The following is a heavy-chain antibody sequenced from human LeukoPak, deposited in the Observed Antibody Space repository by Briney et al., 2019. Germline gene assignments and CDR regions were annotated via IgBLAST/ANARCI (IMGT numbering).Heavy chain of an antibody. CDR1: GGSISSSSYY. CDR3: ARHRYDFSVDY. Sequence: SETLSLTCTVSGGSISSSSYYWGWIRQPPGKGLEWIGSIYYSGSTYYNPSLKSRVTISADTSKNQFSLKLSSVTAADTAVYYCARHRYDFSVDYWGQGTLVTVSS. J-gene: IGHJ4*02. CDR2: IYYSGST. V-gene: IGHV4-39*01. D-gene: IGHD3-3*01.